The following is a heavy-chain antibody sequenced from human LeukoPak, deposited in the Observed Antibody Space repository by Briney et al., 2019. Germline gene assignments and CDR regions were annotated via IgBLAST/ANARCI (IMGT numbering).Heavy chain of an antibody. CDR1: GFTLSSYA. Sequence: AGGSLRLSCAASGFTLSSYAMSWVRQAPGKGLEWVSSISGSGGSTYYADSVKGRFTISRDNSKNTLYLQMNSLRAEDTAVYYCAKDSVYYYDSSGFAAFDIWGQGTMVTVSS. J-gene: IGHJ3*02. CDR2: ISGSGGST. D-gene: IGHD3-22*01. CDR3: AKDSVYYYDSSGFAAFDI. V-gene: IGHV3-23*01.